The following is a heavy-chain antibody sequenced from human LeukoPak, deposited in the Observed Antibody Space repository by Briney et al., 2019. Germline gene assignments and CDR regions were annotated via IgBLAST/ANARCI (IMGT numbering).Heavy chain of an antibody. CDR1: GFTFSSYW. Sequence: GGSLRLSCAASGFTFSSYWMSWVRQAPGKGLEWVANIKQDGSEKYYVDSVKGRFTISRDNAKNSLYLQMNSLRAEDTAVYYCAREDNIVVVVPAAMSSSNFDYWGQGTLVPVSS. CDR3: AREDNIVVVVPAAMSSSNFDY. J-gene: IGHJ4*02. D-gene: IGHD2-2*01. V-gene: IGHV3-7*01. CDR2: IKQDGSEK.